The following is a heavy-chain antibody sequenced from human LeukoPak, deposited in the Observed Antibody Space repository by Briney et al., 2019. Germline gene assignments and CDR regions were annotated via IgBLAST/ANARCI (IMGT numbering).Heavy chain of an antibody. J-gene: IGHJ4*02. Sequence: GGSLRFSCAASGFTFSSYSMNWVRQAPGKGLEWVSYISSSSSTIYYADSVKGRFTISRDNAKNSLYLQMNSLRAEDTAVYYCARGDELPRGYCSSTSCYAGPFHGYWGQGTLVTVSS. CDR2: ISSSSSTI. CDR1: GFTFSSYS. V-gene: IGHV3-48*04. D-gene: IGHD2-2*01. CDR3: ARGDELPRGYCSSTSCYAGPFHGY.